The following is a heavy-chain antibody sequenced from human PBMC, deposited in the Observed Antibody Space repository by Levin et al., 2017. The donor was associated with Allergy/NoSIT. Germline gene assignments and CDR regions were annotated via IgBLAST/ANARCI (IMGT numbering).Heavy chain of an antibody. V-gene: IGHV4-31*03. J-gene: IGHJ4*02. CDR3: AKGIAAAGYYFDY. Sequence: SETLSLTCTVSGGSISSGGYYWSWIRQHPGKGLEWIGYIYYSGSTYYNPSLKSRVTISVDTSKNQFSLKLSSVTAADTAVYYCAKGIAAAGYYFDYWGQGTLVTVSS. CDR2: IYYSGST. D-gene: IGHD6-13*01. CDR1: GGSISSGGYY.